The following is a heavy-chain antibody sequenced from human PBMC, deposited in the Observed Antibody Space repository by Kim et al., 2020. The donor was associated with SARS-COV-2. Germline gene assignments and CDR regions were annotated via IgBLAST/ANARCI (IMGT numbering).Heavy chain of an antibody. D-gene: IGHD6-13*01. Sequence: GGSLRLSCAASGFTFSSYAMSWVRQAPGKGLEWVSIISASGGSTYYADSVKGRFTISRDNSKNTLYLQMNSLRAEDTAVYYCAKRINISWRAIDYWGQGTLVTVSS. CDR1: GFTFSSYA. V-gene: IGHV3-23*01. J-gene: IGHJ4*02. CDR3: AKRINISWRAIDY. CDR2: ISASGGST.